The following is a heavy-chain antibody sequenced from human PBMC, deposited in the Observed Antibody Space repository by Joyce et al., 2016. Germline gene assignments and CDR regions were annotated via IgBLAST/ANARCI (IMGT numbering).Heavy chain of an antibody. D-gene: IGHD5-24*01. V-gene: IGHV1-24*01. CDR2: FEPEDEET. Sequence: QVQLIQSGAEVKKPGASVRVSCKVSGYTLSELHIHWVRQAPGKGLEWMGGFEPEDEETTYAQKFQGRVTMTEDTSTDTAYMDLSSLRSEDTAVYYCTSRDPPFDYWGQGTLVTVSS. CDR1: GYTLSELH. CDR3: TSRDPPFDY. J-gene: IGHJ4*02.